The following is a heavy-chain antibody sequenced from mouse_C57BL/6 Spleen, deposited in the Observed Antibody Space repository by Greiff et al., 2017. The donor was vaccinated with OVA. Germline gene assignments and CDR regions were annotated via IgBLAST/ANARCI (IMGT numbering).Heavy chain of an antibody. CDR1: GYTFTDYE. J-gene: IGHJ2*01. CDR2: IDPETGGT. D-gene: IGHD2-1*01. Sequence: QVQLKQSGAELVRPGASVTLSCKASGYTFTDYEMHWVKQTPVHGLEWIGAIDPETGGTAYNQKFKGKAILTADKSSSTAYMELRSLTSEDSAVYYCTRGAGNYGYWGQGTTLTVSS. V-gene: IGHV1-15*01. CDR3: TRGAGNYGY.